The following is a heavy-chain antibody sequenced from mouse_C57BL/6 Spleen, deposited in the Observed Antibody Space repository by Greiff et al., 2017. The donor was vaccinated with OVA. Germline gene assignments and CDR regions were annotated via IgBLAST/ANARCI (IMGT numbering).Heavy chain of an antibody. CDR2: IDPETGGT. CDR3: TRSYDYDKYYFDY. CDR1: GYTFTDYE. J-gene: IGHJ2*01. D-gene: IGHD2-4*01. Sequence: VKLQESGAELVRPGASVTLSCKASGYTFTDYEMHWVKQTPVHGLEWIGAIDPETGGTAYNQKFKGKAILTADKSSSTAYMELRSLTSEDSAVYYCTRSYDYDKYYFDYWGQGTTLTVSS. V-gene: IGHV1-15*01.